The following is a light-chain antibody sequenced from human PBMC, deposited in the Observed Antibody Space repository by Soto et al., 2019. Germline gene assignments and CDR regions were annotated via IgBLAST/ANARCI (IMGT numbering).Light chain of an antibody. CDR1: QYIRHY. J-gene: IGKJ5*01. Sequence: IQMTQSPSYLYEYVCDRLTAICQASQYIRHYLNWYQQKPGKAPKLLIYDASNLETGVPSRFSGSGSGTDFTLTISSLQPEDIATYYCKQYENLPNFGKGQQREI. V-gene: IGKV1-33*01. CDR3: KQYENLPN. CDR2: DAS.